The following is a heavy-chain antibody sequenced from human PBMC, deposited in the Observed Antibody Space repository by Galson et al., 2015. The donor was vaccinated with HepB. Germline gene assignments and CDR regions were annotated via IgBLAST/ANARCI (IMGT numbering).Heavy chain of an antibody. CDR2: INSDGSST. D-gene: IGHD5-18*01. V-gene: IGHV3-74*01. J-gene: IGHJ6*03. CDR1: GFTFSSYW. Sequence: SLRLSCAASGFTFSSYWMHWVRQAPGKGLVWVSRINSDGSSTSYADSVKGRFTISRDNAKNTLYLQMNSLRAEDTAVYYCARDRRWSDTAMATPHYYYYMDVWGKGTTVTVSS. CDR3: ARDRRWSDTAMATPHYYYYMDV.